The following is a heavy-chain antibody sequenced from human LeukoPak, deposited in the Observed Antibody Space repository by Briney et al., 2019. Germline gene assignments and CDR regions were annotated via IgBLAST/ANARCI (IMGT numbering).Heavy chain of an antibody. CDR1: GFTFSSYS. J-gene: IGHJ4*02. V-gene: IGHV3-48*01. CDR3: ARDWTAVAGTFDY. Sequence: GGSLRLSCAASGFTFSSYSMNWVRQAPGKGLEWVLYISSSSTIYYADSVKGRFTTSRDNAKNPLYLQMNSLRAEDTAVYYCARDWTAVAGTFDYWGQGTLVTVSS. D-gene: IGHD6-19*01. CDR2: ISSSSTI.